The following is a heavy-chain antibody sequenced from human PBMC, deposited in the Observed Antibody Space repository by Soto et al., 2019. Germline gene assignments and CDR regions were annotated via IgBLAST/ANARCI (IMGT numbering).Heavy chain of an antibody. CDR2: IIPIFGTA. D-gene: IGHD6-6*01. J-gene: IGHJ6*02. Sequence: SVKGSCKASVGTLTRYSNSWVRQAPGQGLEWMGGIIPIFGTANYAQKFQGRVTITADESTSTAYMELSSLRSEDTAVYYCARSSIAANYYYYGMDVWGQGTTVTVSS. CDR1: VGTLTRYS. V-gene: IGHV1-69*13. CDR3: ARSSIAANYYYYGMDV.